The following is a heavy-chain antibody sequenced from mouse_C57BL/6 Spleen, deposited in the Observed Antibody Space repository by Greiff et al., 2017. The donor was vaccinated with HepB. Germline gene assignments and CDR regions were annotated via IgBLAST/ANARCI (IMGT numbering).Heavy chain of an antibody. V-gene: IGHV1-52*01. Sequence: QVQLQQPGAELVRPGSSVKLSCKASGYTFTSYWMHWVKQRPIQGLEWIGNIDPSDSETHYNQKFKDKATLTVDKSSSTAYMQLSSLTSEDSAVYYCAREDGSSEEGYAMDDWGKGTSVTVSS. J-gene: IGHJ4*01. CDR3: AREDGSSEEGYAMDD. D-gene: IGHD1-1*01. CDR1: GYTFTSYW. CDR2: IDPSDSET.